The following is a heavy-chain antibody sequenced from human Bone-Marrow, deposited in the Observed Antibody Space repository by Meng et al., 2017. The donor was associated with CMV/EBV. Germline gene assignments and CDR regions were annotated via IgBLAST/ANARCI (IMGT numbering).Heavy chain of an antibody. J-gene: IGHJ6*02. V-gene: IGHV5-51*01. D-gene: IGHD5-24*01. CDR3: ARWLQLHGMDV. Sequence: GGSLRLSCKGSGYSFTSYWIGWVRQMPGKGLEWMGIIYPGDSDTRYSPSFQGQVTISADKSISTAYLQWSSLKAADTAMYYCARWLQLHGMDVWGQGTTVTVSS. CDR1: GYSFTSYW. CDR2: IYPGDSDT.